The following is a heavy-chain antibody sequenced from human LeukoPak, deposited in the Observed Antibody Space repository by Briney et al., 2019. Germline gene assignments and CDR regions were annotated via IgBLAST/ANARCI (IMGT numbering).Heavy chain of an antibody. CDR2: IRPMNSDV. V-gene: IGHV5-51*01. CDR3: ARHNRAGSSWSAFDF. Sequence: GESLRISCKGSGYNFNTYWVAWVRQLPGKGLEWMGIIRPMNSDVRYSPSFQGQVAISADRSINTAYLQWSNLKASDTAMYYCARHNRAGSSWSAFDFWGQGTLVXVSS. D-gene: IGHD6-13*01. CDR1: GYNFNTYW. J-gene: IGHJ4*02.